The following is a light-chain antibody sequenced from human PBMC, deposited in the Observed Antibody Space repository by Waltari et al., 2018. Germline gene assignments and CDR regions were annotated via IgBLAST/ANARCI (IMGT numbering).Light chain of an antibody. J-gene: IGLJ2*01. V-gene: IGLV2-23*02. CDR1: HSDIGDYNY. CDR2: DVV. CDR3: CSYAGRKTLI. Sequence: QSALTQPASVSGAPGQSITISCTGPHSDIGDYNYFSWYQQHPGIVPKLIIYDVVKRPSGISDRFSGSKSGNTASLTISGLQPEDESHYFCCSYAGRKTLIFGGGTELTV.